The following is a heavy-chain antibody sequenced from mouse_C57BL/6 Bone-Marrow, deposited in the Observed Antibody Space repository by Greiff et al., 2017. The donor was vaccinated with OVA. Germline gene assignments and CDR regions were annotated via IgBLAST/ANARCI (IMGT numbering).Heavy chain of an antibody. CDR1: GFTFSSYG. Sequence: EVQGVESGGDLVKPGGSLKLSCAASGFTFSSYGMSWVRQTPDKRLEWVATISSGGSYTYYPDSVKGRFTISRDNAKNTLYLQMSSLKSEDTAMYYCARLPDYGSSYWFAYWGQGTLVTVSA. D-gene: IGHD1-1*01. V-gene: IGHV5-6*01. CDR3: ARLPDYGSSYWFAY. J-gene: IGHJ3*01. CDR2: ISSGGSYT.